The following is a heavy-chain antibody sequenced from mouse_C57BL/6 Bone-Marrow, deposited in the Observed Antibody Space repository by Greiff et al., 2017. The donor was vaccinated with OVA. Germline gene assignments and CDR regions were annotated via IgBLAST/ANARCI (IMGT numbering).Heavy chain of an antibody. CDR1: GYTFTSYW. J-gene: IGHJ1*03. CDR3: ARWGTEGTRCFAD. CDR2: IYPSDSET. V-gene: IGHV1-61*01. Sequence: QVQLQQPGAELVRPGSSVKLSCKASGYTFTSYWMEWVKQRPGQGLEWIGNIYPSDSETHYNQKFKDKATLTVDKSSSTAYMQLSSLTAEYSAVYYCARWGTEGTRCFADWGTGTTVTVSS. D-gene: IGHD2-14*01.